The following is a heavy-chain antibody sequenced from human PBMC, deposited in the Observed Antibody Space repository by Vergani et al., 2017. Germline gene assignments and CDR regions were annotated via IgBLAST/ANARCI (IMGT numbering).Heavy chain of an antibody. CDR2: ISYAGSNI. J-gene: IGHJ4*02. D-gene: IGHD5-18*01. Sequence: QVQLVESGGGVVQPGRSLRLSCAASGFTFSSYAMHWVRQAPGKGLEWVAVISYAGSNIYYADSVKGRFTISRDNTKNTLYLQMNSLRAEDTAVYYCARGYSYGTYYFDYWGQGTLVTVSS. V-gene: IGHV3-30-3*01. CDR1: GFTFSSYA. CDR3: ARGYSYGTYYFDY.